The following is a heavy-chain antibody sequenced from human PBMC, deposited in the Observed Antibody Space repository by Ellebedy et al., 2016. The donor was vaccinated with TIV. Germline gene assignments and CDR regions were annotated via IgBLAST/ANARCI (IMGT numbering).Heavy chain of an antibody. J-gene: IGHJ4*02. CDR2: ISNDGSKK. V-gene: IGHV3-30*18. CDR1: EFTFSSYG. D-gene: IGHD5-18*01. Sequence: GGSLRLSXVASEFTFSSYGMHWVRQAPGKGLEWVAVISNDGSKKHYADSVKGRFTISRDNSKNTLYLQMNSLRAEDTAVYYCAKAIQLWLFSDYWGQGTLVTVSS. CDR3: AKAIQLWLFSDY.